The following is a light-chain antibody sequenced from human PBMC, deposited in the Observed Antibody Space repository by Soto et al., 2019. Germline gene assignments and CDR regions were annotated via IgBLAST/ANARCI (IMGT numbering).Light chain of an antibody. J-gene: IGKJ1*01. V-gene: IGKV3-11*01. CDR1: QSVTNY. CDR2: DTS. Sequence: EIVLTQSPATLYLSPGESATLSCRATQSVTNYLAWYQQKPGQAPRLLIYDTSNRATGIPARFSGSGSGTDFTLTISSLEPEDSAVYYCQQRSDWPLTFGPGTKVEIK. CDR3: QQRSDWPLT.